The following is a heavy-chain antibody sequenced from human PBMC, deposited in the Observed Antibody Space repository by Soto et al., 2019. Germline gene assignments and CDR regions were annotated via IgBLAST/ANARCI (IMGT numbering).Heavy chain of an antibody. CDR2: ISINGGST. Sequence: EVQLVESGGGLVQPGGSLRLSCAASGFTFSSYWMHWVRQAPGKGLVWVSRISINGGSTSYADSVKGRFTISRDNAKNTLYLQTSSLRAEDTAVYYCASGGVAGSGTYYNDNWGRGTLVTVSS. V-gene: IGHV3-74*01. CDR1: GFTFSSYW. CDR3: ASGGVAGSGTYYNDN. J-gene: IGHJ4*02. D-gene: IGHD3-10*01.